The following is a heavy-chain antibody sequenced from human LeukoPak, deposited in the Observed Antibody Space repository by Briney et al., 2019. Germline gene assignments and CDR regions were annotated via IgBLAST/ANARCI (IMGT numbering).Heavy chain of an antibody. Sequence: PGGSLRLSCAASGFTFSDYYMSWIRQAPGKGLEWVSYISSSSSYTNYADSVKGRFTISRDNAKNTLYLQMNSLRAEDTAVYYCAKSGGIAAAAIDAFDIWGQGTMVTVSS. V-gene: IGHV3-11*03. CDR1: GFTFSDYY. CDR3: AKSGGIAAAAIDAFDI. CDR2: ISSSSSYT. J-gene: IGHJ3*02. D-gene: IGHD6-13*01.